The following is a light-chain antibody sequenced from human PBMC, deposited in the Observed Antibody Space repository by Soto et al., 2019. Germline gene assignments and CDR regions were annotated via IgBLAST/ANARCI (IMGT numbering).Light chain of an antibody. CDR1: QSVSSY. J-gene: IGKJ4*01. CDR3: QKYQSLT. Sequence: EIVLTQSPGTLSLSQVERATVSFRASQSVSSYLAWYQQKPGQAPRLLIYDASNRATGIPDRFSGSGSGADFTLTITRLEPEDFAVYYCQKYQSLTFGGGTKVDI. V-gene: IGKV3-20*01. CDR2: DAS.